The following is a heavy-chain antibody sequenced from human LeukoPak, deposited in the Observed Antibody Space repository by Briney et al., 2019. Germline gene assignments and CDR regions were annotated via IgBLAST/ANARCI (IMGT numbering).Heavy chain of an antibody. CDR1: GFTFSSYS. V-gene: IGHV3-48*01. D-gene: IGHD3-10*01. J-gene: IGHJ4*02. CDR3: ARPGPGSYPDY. CDR2: IRSSSRTI. Sequence: GGSLRLSCAASGFTFSSYSMNWVRQAPGKGLEWVSYIRSSSRTIYYADSVKGRFTISRDNAKNSLYLQMNSLRTEDTAVYYCARPGPGSYPDYWGQGTLVTVSS.